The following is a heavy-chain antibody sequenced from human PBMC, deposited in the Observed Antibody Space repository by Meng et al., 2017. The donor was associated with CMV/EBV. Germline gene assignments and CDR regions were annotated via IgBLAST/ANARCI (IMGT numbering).Heavy chain of an antibody. CDR1: GFTFDDYG. V-gene: IGHV3-20*01. Sequence: GESLKISCAASGFTFDDYGMSWVCQAPGKGLEWVSGINWNGGSTGYADSVKGRFTISRDNAKNSLYLQMNSLRAEDTALYHCARVAAAGDFDYWGQGTLVTVSS. CDR2: INWNGGST. D-gene: IGHD6-13*01. J-gene: IGHJ4*02. CDR3: ARVAAAGDFDY.